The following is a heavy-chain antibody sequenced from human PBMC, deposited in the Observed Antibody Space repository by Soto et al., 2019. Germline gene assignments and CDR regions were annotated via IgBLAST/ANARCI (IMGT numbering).Heavy chain of an antibody. CDR3: ARDSYTRY. CDR1: GFIVSSSY. Sequence: PGGSLRLSCAASGFIVSSSYMSWVRQAPGKGLEWVSSIYNDGSTYYADSVKGRFIISRDNSKNTIYLQILSLRAEGTAVYYCARDSYTRYWGQGTLVTVSS. D-gene: IGHD4-4*01. V-gene: IGHV3-66*01. J-gene: IGHJ4*02. CDR2: IYNDGST.